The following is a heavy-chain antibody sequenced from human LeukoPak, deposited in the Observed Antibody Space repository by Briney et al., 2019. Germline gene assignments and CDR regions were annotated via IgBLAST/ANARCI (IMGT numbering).Heavy chain of an antibody. CDR2: IYPGDSDT. V-gene: IGHV5-51*01. D-gene: IGHD3-22*01. Sequence: GESLKISCKGSGYSFTIYWIGWVRQMPGKGLEWMGIIYPGDSDTRYSPSFQGQVTISADKSISTAYLQWSSLKATDTAMYYCARFEGYYDSSGYYHPYYYYMDVWGKGTTVTVSS. J-gene: IGHJ6*03. CDR1: GYSFTIYW. CDR3: ARFEGYYDSSGYYHPYYYYMDV.